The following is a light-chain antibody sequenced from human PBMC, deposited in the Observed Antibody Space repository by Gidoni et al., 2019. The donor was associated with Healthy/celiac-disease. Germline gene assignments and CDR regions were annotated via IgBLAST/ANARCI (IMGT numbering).Light chain of an antibody. V-gene: IGKV1-39*01. CDR1: QSISSY. CDR3: QQSYRT. Sequence: IQMTQSPSSLSASVGDRVTITCRASQSISSYLNWYQQKPGKAPKLLIYAASSLQGGVPSRCSGSGSGTDCTLTSSSRQPEDCATYYCQQSYRTFGQGTKVEIK. CDR2: AAS. J-gene: IGKJ1*01.